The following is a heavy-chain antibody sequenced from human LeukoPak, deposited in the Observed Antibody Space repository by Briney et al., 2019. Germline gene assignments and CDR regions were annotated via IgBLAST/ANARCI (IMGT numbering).Heavy chain of an antibody. J-gene: IGHJ4*02. CDR2: ISYDGSNK. Sequence: GGSLRLSCAASGFTFSSYAMHWVRQAPGKGLEWVAVISYDGSNKYYADSVKGRFTISRDNSKNTLYLQMNSLRAEDTAVYYCARGGTFYYWGQGTLVTVSS. V-gene: IGHV3-30-3*01. CDR1: GFTFSSYA. CDR3: ARGGTFYY. D-gene: IGHD1-26*01.